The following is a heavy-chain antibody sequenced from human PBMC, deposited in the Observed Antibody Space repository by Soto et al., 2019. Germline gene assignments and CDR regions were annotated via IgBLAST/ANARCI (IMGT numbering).Heavy chain of an antibody. J-gene: IGHJ4*02. CDR2: IYWDVDK. CDR3: AHHPYYGLGSYSFDY. CDR1: GFSLTTSGVG. Sequence: QITLKESGPTLVRPTQTLTLTCTFSGFSLTTSGVGVGWIRQPPGKALEWLAVIYWDVDKRYSSSLKSRLTITEATSKNQVVLTMTNMDPVDTATYYCAHHPYYGLGSYSFDYWGQGTLVTVSS. V-gene: IGHV2-5*02. D-gene: IGHD3-10*01.